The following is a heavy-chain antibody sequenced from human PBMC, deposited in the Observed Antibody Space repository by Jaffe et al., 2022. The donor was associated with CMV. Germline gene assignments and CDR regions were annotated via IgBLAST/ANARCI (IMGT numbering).Heavy chain of an antibody. J-gene: IGHJ6*03. CDR3: ASAYCGSDCSPQTYYYYYMDV. V-gene: IGHV4-59*01. CDR2: IYYSGST. CDR1: GGSISSYY. D-gene: IGHD2-21*02. Sequence: QVQLQESGPGLVKPSETLSLTCTVSGGSISSYYWNWIRQPPGKGLEWIGYIYYSGSTNSNPSLKSRVAMSLDTSKNQLSLKLSSVTAADTAVYYCASAYCGSDCSPQTYYYYYMDVWGKGTTVTVSS.